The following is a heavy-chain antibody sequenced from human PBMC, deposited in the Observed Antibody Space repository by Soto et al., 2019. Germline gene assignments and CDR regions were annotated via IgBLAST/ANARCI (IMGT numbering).Heavy chain of an antibody. J-gene: IGHJ5*02. Sequence: ASVKVSCKASVYTFTGNYRHWVRQATRQGLEWMGWINPNSGGTNYAQKFQGWVTMTRDTSISTAYMELSRLRSDDTAVYYCARGEDIVATIGWFDPWGQGTLVTVSS. CDR1: VYTFTGNY. CDR2: INPNSGGT. CDR3: ARGEDIVATIGWFDP. D-gene: IGHD5-12*01. V-gene: IGHV1-2*04.